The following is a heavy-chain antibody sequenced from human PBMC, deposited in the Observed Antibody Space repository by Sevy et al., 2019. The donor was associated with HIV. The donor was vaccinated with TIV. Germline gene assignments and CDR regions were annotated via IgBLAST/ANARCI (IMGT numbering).Heavy chain of an antibody. D-gene: IGHD6-19*01. Sequence: GGSLRLSCAASGFTFSNYGMSWVRQAPGKGLEWVSGISNSGDRTYYGDSVKGRFTISRDNSKNTLSLQMNSLRAEDTAIYYCAKDSGWDRVSWGQGTLVTVSS. CDR1: GFTFSNYG. V-gene: IGHV3-23*01. J-gene: IGHJ5*02. CDR3: AKDSGWDRVS. CDR2: ISNSGDRT.